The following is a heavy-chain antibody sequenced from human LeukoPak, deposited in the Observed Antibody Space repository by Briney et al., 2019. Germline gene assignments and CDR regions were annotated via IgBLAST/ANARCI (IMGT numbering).Heavy chain of an antibody. D-gene: IGHD5-18*01. Sequence: GESLKISCKGSGYSFTSYWISWVRQMPGKGLEWMGRIDPSDSYTNYSPSFQGHVTISADKSISTAYLQWSSLKASDTAMYYCARIPKVDTSMARYSDYWGQGTLVTVSS. CDR1: GYSFTSYW. CDR3: ARIPKVDTSMARYSDY. CDR2: IDPSDSYT. V-gene: IGHV5-10-1*01. J-gene: IGHJ4*02.